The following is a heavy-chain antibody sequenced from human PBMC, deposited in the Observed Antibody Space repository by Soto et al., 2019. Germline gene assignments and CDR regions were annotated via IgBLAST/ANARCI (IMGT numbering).Heavy chain of an antibody. CDR3: ARHKGSSAPTFPYYGMDV. V-gene: IGHV5-10-1*01. Sequence: PGESLKISCKGSGYSFTSYWISWVRQMPGKGLEWMGRIDPSDSYTNYSPSFQGHVTISADKSISTAYLQWSSLKASDTAMYYCARHKGSSAPTFPYYGMDVWGQGTTVTVSS. CDR1: GYSFTSYW. D-gene: IGHD2-15*01. J-gene: IGHJ6*02. CDR2: IDPSDSYT.